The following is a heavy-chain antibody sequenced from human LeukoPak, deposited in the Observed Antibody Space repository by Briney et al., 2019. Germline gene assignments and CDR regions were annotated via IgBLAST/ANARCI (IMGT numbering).Heavy chain of an antibody. J-gene: IGHJ4*02. CDR2: IKHSGST. V-gene: IGHV4-34*01. D-gene: IGHD1-1*01. Sequence: PSETLSLTCAVSGGSFSGYYMSWIRQPPGKGLELIGEIKHSGSTNYNPSLKSRVSISVDTSKNQFSLKLNSVTAADTAVYYCARDRRQRDYFDFWGQGARVSVSS. CDR1: GGSFSGYY. CDR3: ARDRRQRDYFDF.